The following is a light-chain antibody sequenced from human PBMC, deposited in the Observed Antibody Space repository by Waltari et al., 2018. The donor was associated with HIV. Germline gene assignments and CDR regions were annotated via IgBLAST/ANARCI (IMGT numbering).Light chain of an antibody. CDR2: KTS. J-gene: IGKJ1*01. CDR3: QQYNSYSPWT. V-gene: IGKV1-5*03. CDR1: QSIRSW. Sequence: DIQMTQSPSTLSASVGDRVTITCRASQSIRSWLAWYQQIPGKAPKLLIYKTSTVETGVPSRFSGNGSGTEFTLTISSLQPDDFATYYCQQYNSYSPWTFGQGTKVEIK.